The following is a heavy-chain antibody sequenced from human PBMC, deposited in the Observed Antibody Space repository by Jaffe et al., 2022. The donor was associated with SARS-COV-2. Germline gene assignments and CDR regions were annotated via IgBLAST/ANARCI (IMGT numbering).Heavy chain of an antibody. CDR1: GGSISSGSYY. CDR2: IYTSGST. J-gene: IGHJ4*02. CDR3: ARGTWNYGLRGGREDY. V-gene: IGHV4-61*02. Sequence: QVQLQESGPGLVKPSQTLSLTCTVSGGSISSGSYYWSWIRQPAGKGLEWIGRIYTSGSTNYNPSLKSRVTISVDTSKNQFSLKLSSVTAADTAVYYCARGTWNYGLRGGREDYWGQGTLVTVSS. D-gene: IGHD1-7*01.